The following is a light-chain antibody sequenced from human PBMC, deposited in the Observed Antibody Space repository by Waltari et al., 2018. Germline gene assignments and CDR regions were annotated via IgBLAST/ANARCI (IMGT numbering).Light chain of an antibody. J-gene: IGKJ1*01. CDR1: QGISSN. V-gene: IGKV1-9*01. Sequence: DIHLTQSPSFLSASVGDRVTITCRASQGISSNLAWYQQKPGKAPKLLLYRASTLQSGVPTRFSGSESGTDFTLTISSLQPEDFATYYCLQLNSYPRTFGQGTKVEVK. CDR3: LQLNSYPRT. CDR2: RAS.